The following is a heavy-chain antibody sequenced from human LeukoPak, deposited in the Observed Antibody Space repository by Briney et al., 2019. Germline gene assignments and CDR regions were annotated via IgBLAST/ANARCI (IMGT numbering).Heavy chain of an antibody. CDR1: GGSISSGGYS. D-gene: IGHD3-22*01. CDR3: ARAGATYYYDSSGYYTTPTTFDY. V-gene: IGHV4-30-2*01. J-gene: IGHJ4*02. CDR2: IYHSGST. Sequence: SETLSLTCAVSGGSISSGGYSWSWIRQPPGKGLEWIGYIYHSGSTYYNPSLKSRVTISVDRSKNQFSLKLSSVTAADTAVYYCARAGATYYYDSSGYYTTPTTFDYWGQGTLVTVSS.